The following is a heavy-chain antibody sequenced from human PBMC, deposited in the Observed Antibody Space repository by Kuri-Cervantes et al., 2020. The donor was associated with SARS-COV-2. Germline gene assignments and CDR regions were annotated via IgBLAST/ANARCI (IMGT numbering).Heavy chain of an antibody. CDR1: GGSISSHY. CDR3: ARGGVSEEPPRSNWFDP. V-gene: IGHV4-59*11. J-gene: IGHJ5*02. D-gene: IGHD1-26*01. Sequence: SETLSLTCTVSGGSISSHYWSWIRQPPGKGLEWIGYIYYSGSTNYNPSLKSRVTISVDTSKNQFSLKLSSVTAADTAVYYCARGGVSEEPPRSNWFDPWGQGTLVTVSS. CDR2: IYYSGST.